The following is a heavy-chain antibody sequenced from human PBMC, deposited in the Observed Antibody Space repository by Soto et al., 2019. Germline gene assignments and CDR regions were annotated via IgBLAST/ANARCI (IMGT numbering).Heavy chain of an antibody. CDR1: GGTSSNFV. V-gene: IGHV1-69*06. CDR3: ARPKRSGYDRVESYYPTMHV. J-gene: IGHJ6*02. D-gene: IGHD3-3*01. Sequence: QMQLVQSGAEVKKPGSSVKVSCKASGGTSSNFVITWVRQVPGQGLEWLGGILPMFGAVKYAQKFQDRLTITADRSTNTAAMELGSLRPDAKAVYYCARPKRSGYDRVESYYPTMHVWGHGTTVTVS. CDR2: ILPMFGAV.